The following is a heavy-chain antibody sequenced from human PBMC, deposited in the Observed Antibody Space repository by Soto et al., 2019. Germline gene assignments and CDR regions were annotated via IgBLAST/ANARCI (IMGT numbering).Heavy chain of an antibody. Sequence: SGPTLVNPTQTLTLTCTFSGFSLSTSGMCVSWIRQPPGEALEWLALIDWDDDKYYSTSLKTRLTISKDTSKNQVVLTMTNMDPVDTATYYCARGVGDLLWKARPYYFDYWGQGTLGTVSS. V-gene: IGHV2-70*01. CDR3: ARGVGDLLWKARPYYFDY. J-gene: IGHJ4*02. CDR2: IDWDDDK. D-gene: IGHD3-10*01. CDR1: GFSLSTSGMC.